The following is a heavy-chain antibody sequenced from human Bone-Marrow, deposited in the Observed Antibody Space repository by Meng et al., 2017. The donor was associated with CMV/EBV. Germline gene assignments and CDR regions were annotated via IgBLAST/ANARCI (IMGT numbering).Heavy chain of an antibody. V-gene: IGHV3-21*01. J-gene: IGHJ4*02. CDR1: GFTFMPYN. CDR3: ARDLQTFCGSPGCYDGFPH. D-gene: IGHD2-2*01. Sequence: GESLKISCAASGFTFMPYNMNWVRQAPGKGLEWVSSISGSGQDTYYADSLRGRFTVSRDNRRKALYLQMDALRVEDTAVYYCARDLQTFCGSPGCYDGFPHWGQGTRVTVSS. CDR2: ISGSGQDT.